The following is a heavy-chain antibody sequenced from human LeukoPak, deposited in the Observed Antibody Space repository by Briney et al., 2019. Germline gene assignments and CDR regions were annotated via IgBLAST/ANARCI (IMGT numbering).Heavy chain of an antibody. J-gene: IGHJ4*02. CDR3: ASELGELLDY. CDR2: IYYSGST. V-gene: IGHV4-39*07. CDR1: GGSISSGSYY. D-gene: IGHD3-16*01. Sequence: PSQTLSLTCTVSGGSISSGSYYWGWIRQPPGKGLEWIGSIYYSGSTYYTPSLKSRVTISVDTSKNQFSLKLSSVTAADTAVYYCASELGELLDYWGQGTLVTVSS.